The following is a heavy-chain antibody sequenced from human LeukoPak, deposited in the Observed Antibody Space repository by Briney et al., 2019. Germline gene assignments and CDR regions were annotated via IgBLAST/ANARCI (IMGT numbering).Heavy chain of an antibody. J-gene: IGHJ3*02. CDR2: ISGSGGST. Sequence: PGGSLRLSCAASGFTFSSYAMSWVRQAPGKGLEWVSAISGSGGSTYYADSVKGRFTISRDNSKNTLYLQMNSLRAEDTAVYYCAKDAPENNGVWNGGWGDAFDIWGQGTMVTVSS. D-gene: IGHD2-8*01. CDR1: GFTFSSYA. V-gene: IGHV3-23*01. CDR3: AKDAPENNGVWNGGWGDAFDI.